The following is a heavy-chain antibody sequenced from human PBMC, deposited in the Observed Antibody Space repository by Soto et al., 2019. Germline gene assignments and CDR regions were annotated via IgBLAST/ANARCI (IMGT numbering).Heavy chain of an antibody. CDR3: ARVTGADYYDSSGYYYY. V-gene: IGHV4-38-2*01. D-gene: IGHD3-22*01. CDR1: GYSISSGYY. Sequence: ETLSLTCAVSGYSISSGYYWGWIRQPPGKGLEWIGSIYHSGSTYYNPSLKSRVTISVDTSKNQFSLKLSSVTAADTAVYYCARVTGADYYDSSGYYYYWGQGTLVTVSS. J-gene: IGHJ4*02. CDR2: IYHSGST.